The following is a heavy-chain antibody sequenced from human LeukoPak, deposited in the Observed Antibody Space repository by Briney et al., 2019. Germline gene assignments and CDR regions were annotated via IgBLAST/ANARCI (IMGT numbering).Heavy chain of an antibody. CDR1: GFTFSGYS. Sequence: GGSLRLSCAASGFTFSGYSMNWVRQAPGKGLEWVSSISSSSSYIYYADSVKGRFTISRDNAKNSLYLQMNSLRAEDTAVYYCAREGTYYYDSSGYHLDYWGQGTLVTVSS. CDR3: AREGTYYYDSSGYHLDY. CDR2: ISSSSSYI. J-gene: IGHJ4*02. D-gene: IGHD3-22*01. V-gene: IGHV3-21*01.